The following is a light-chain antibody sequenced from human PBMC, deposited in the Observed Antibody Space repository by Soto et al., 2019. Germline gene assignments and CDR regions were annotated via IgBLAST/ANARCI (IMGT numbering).Light chain of an antibody. CDR1: SSNIGNNY. CDR2: ESN. V-gene: IGLV1-51*02. J-gene: IGLJ1*01. Sequence: QSVLTQPPSVSAAPGQRVTISCSGSSSNIGNNYVSWYQQLPGTAPKLLIYESNKRPSGIPDRFSGSKSGTSATLGITGLQTGDEADYYCGTWDSSLSAFDVFGTGTKVTVL. CDR3: GTWDSSLSAFDV.